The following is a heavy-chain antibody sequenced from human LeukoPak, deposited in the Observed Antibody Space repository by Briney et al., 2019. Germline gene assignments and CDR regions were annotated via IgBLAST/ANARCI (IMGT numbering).Heavy chain of an antibody. CDR2: ISGDGSGT. CDR3: ARGGSGHSGWYFDV. D-gene: IGHD1-26*01. CDR1: GFTFRSYW. V-gene: IGHV3-74*01. J-gene: IGHJ2*01. Sequence: PGGSLRLSCAPFGFTFRSYWVHWVRQVPGKGLVRVSRISGDGSGTTYADSVKGRFTISRDNARNTLYLQMNSLRDEDTAVYYCARGGSGHSGWYFDVWGRGTLVTVS.